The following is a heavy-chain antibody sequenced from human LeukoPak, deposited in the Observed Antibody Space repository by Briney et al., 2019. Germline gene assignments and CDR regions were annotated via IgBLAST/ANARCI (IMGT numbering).Heavy chain of an antibody. CDR1: GGTFSSYA. J-gene: IGHJ4*02. V-gene: IGHV1-69*06. D-gene: IGHD2-2*01. CDR3: ASLQGGYCSSTSCPEIDY. CDR2: IIPIFGTA. Sequence: EASMKVSCKASGGTFSSYAISWVRQAPGQGLEWMGGIIPIFGTANYAQKFQGRVTITADKSTSTAYMELSSLRSEDTAVYYCASLQGGYCSSTSCPEIDYWGQGTLVTVSS.